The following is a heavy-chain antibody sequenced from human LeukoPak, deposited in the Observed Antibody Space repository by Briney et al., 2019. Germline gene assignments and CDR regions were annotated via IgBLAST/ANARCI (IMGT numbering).Heavy chain of an antibody. Sequence: GGSLRLSCAASGFTFSSYGMHWVRQAPGKGLEWVAVISYDGSNKYYADSVKGRFTISRDNSKNTLYLQMNSLRAEDTAVYYCAKVVGSYYDSRRWGYFDYWGQGTLVTVSS. CDR2: ISYDGSNK. CDR3: AKVVGSYYDSRRWGYFDY. V-gene: IGHV3-30*18. D-gene: IGHD3-22*01. CDR1: GFTFSSYG. J-gene: IGHJ4*02.